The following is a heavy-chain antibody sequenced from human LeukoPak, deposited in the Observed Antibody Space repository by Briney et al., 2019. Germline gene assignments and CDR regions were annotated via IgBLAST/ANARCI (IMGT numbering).Heavy chain of an antibody. CDR2: ISHDAKST. Sequence: GGSLRLSCATSGFTFSSYGMHWVRQVPGKGLEWVTVISHDAKSTYHVDSVKGRFTISRDNSKNAVYLQMNSLRAEDTAIYYCARDSRITMIMGYEDYWGQGTLVTVSS. CDR3: ARDSRITMIMGYEDY. V-gene: IGHV3-33*08. J-gene: IGHJ4*02. D-gene: IGHD3-22*01. CDR1: GFTFSSYG.